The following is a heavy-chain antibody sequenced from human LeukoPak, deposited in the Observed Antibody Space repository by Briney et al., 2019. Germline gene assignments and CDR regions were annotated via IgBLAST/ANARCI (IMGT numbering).Heavy chain of an antibody. CDR3: ARDPGKLIAVAAPYNWFDP. CDR2: ISTYNGNT. D-gene: IGHD6-19*01. J-gene: IGHJ5*02. Sequence: ASVKVSCKASGYTFTTYAISWVRRAPGQGLEWMGWISTYNGNTNYAQKFQGRVTLTTDTSTSTAYMELRSLRSDDTAVYYCARDPGKLIAVAAPYNWFDPWGQGTLVTVSS. V-gene: IGHV1-18*01. CDR1: GYTFTTYA.